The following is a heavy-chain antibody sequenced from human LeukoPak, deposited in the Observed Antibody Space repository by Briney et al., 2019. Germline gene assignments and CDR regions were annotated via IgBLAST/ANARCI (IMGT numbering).Heavy chain of an antibody. CDR1: GFTVSSNY. V-gene: IGHV3-66*02. CDR3: ARGYCSSTSCYIHGGRYFDY. CDR2: IYSGGST. J-gene: IGHJ4*02. D-gene: IGHD2-2*02. Sequence: PGGSLRLSCAASGFTVSSNYMSWVRKAPGKGLEWVSVIYSGGSTYYADSVKGRFTISRDNSKNTLYLQMNSLRAEDTAVYYCARGYCSSTSCYIHGGRYFDYWGQGTLVTVSS.